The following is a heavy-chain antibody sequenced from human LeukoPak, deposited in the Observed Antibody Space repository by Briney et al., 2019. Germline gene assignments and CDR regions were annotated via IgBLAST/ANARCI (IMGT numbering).Heavy chain of an antibody. V-gene: IGHV4-31*03. CDR3: ASWLGSYNDYFDY. J-gene: IGHJ4*02. CDR1: GGSISSGGYY. Sequence: PSETLSLTCTVSGGSISSGGYYWNWIRQHPGKGLEWIGYIYYSGGTYYNPSLQSRVTISVDTSKNQFSLKLSSVTAAGTAVYYCASWLGSYNDYFDYWGQGTLVTVSS. CDR2: IYYSGGT. D-gene: IGHD1-26*01.